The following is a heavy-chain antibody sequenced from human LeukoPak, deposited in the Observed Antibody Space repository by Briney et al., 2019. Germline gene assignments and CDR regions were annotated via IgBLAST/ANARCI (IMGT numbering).Heavy chain of an antibody. CDR1: GFTFSSYT. V-gene: IGHV3-48*01. J-gene: IGHJ4*02. CDR2: ISSSSSTI. D-gene: IGHD3-22*01. Sequence: GGSLRLSCAASGFTFSSYTMHWVRQAPGKGLEWVSYISSSSSTIYYADSVKGRFTISRDNAKNSLYLQMNSLRAEDTAVYYCARDLTRYYYDSSGYTGASDYWGQGTLVTVSS. CDR3: ARDLTRYYYDSSGYTGASDY.